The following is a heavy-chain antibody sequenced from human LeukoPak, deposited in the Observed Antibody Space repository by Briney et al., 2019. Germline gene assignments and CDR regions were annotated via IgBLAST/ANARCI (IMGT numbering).Heavy chain of an antibody. CDR2: ISVGGGST. V-gene: IGHV3-23*01. J-gene: IGHJ3*02. CDR3: AKLPYNYDSSGSYYTDGFDM. D-gene: IGHD3-22*01. Sequence: GGSLRLSCAASGFTFNNYAMNWVRQAPGKGLEWVSAISVGGGSTYYADSVKGRFTISRDNSKNTLYLLMNSLRAEDTAVYYCAKLPYNYDSSGSYYTDGFDMWGQGTMVTVSS. CDR1: GFTFNNYA.